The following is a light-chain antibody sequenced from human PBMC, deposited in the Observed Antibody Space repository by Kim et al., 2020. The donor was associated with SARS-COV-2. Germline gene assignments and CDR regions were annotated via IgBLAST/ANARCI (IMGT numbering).Light chain of an antibody. CDR2: DAS. Sequence: DIQMTQSPSSLSASVGDRVTITCQASQDISNYLNWYQQKPGKAPKLLIYDASNLETGVPSRFSGSGSGTDFTFTISSLQPEDIATYYCQQYDNLHSITFGQGTRLDIK. V-gene: IGKV1-33*01. J-gene: IGKJ5*01. CDR1: QDISNY. CDR3: QQYDNLHSIT.